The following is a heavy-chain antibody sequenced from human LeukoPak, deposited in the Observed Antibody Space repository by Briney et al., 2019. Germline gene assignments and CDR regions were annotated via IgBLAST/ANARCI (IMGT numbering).Heavy chain of an antibody. D-gene: IGHD6-19*01. Sequence: SETLSLTCTVSGGSIRSGGYYWNWIRQHPGKGLEWIGYIHYSGSTDYNPSLKSRVTISVDTSKNQFSLKLSSVTAADTAMYYCARQIAVAPYNWFDPWGQGTLVTVSS. CDR1: GGSIRSGGYY. J-gene: IGHJ5*02. CDR2: IHYSGST. CDR3: ARQIAVAPYNWFDP. V-gene: IGHV4-31*03.